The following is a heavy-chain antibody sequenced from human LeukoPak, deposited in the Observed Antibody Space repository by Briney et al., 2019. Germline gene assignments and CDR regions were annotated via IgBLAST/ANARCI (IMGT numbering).Heavy chain of an antibody. D-gene: IGHD3-22*01. CDR2: INHSGST. CDR1: GGSFSGYY. CDR3: ARGSAPHYYDWSGYYRPFDY. J-gene: IGHJ4*02. V-gene: IGHV4-34*01. Sequence: PSETLSLTCAVYGGSFSGYYWSWIRQPPGKGLEWIGEINHSGSTNYNPSLKSRVTISVDTSKNQFSLKLSSVTAADTAVYYCARGSAPHYYDWSGYYRPFDYWGQGTLVTVSS.